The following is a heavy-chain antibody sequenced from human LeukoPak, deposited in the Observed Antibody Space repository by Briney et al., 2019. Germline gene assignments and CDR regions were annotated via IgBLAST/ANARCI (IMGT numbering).Heavy chain of an antibody. J-gene: IGHJ5*02. V-gene: IGHV4-39*07. D-gene: IGHD2-15*01. CDR2: IYYSGST. CDR3: ARGNRRYWFDP. Sequence: SETLSLTCTVSGGSISSSSYYWGWIRQPPGKGLEWIGSIYYSGSTYYDPSLKSRVTISVDTSKNQFSLKLSSVTAADTAVYYCARGNRRYWFDPWGQGTLVTVSS. CDR1: GGSISSSSYY.